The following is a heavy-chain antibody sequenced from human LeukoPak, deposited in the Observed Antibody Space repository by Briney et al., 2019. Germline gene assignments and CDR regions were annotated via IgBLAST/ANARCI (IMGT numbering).Heavy chain of an antibody. CDR1: GFTFSSYA. CDR2: ISYDGSNK. V-gene: IGHV3-30*04. Sequence: GGSLRLSCAASGFTFSSYAMHWVRQAPGKGLEWVAVISYDGSNKYYADSVKGRFTISRDNSKNTLYLQMNSLRAEDTAVYYCARDRVPGGYSYLISDYRGQGTLVTVSS. J-gene: IGHJ4*02. D-gene: IGHD5-18*01. CDR3: ARDRVPGGYSYLISDY.